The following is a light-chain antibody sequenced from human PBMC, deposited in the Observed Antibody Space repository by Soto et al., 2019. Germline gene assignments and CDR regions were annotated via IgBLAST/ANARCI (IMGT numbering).Light chain of an antibody. CDR1: QAISNY. CDR3: QKYISAPFT. Sequence: DIQMTQSPSSLSASVGDRVTITCRASQAISNYLAWYQQKPGKVPKLLIYAASTLQSGVPSRFSGSGSGTDFTLTISSLQPEDVATYYCQKYISAPFTFGPGTKVDLK. V-gene: IGKV1-27*01. CDR2: AAS. J-gene: IGKJ3*01.